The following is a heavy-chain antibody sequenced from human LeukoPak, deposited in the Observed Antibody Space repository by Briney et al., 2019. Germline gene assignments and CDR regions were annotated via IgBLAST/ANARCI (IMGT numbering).Heavy chain of an antibody. J-gene: IGHJ4*02. CDR1: GYSISSGYY. Sequence: SETLSLTCTVSGYSISSGYYWGWIRQPPGKGLEWIGSIYHSGSTYYNPSLKSRVTISVDTSKNQFSLKLSSVTAADTAVYYCASFGVGARYFDYWGQGTLVTVSS. CDR2: IYHSGST. D-gene: IGHD1-26*01. CDR3: ASFGVGARYFDY. V-gene: IGHV4-38-2*02.